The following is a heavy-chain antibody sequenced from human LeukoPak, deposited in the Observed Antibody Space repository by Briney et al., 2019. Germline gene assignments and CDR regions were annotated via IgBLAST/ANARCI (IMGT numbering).Heavy chain of an antibody. J-gene: IGHJ4*02. CDR2: ISGDGGST. CDR3: AKADYGDYFDY. Sequence: GGSLRLSCAASGFTFNDYAMRWVRQAPGKGLEWVSLISGDGGSTYYAVSVKGRFTISRDNSKNYLYLQMNSLRTEDTALYYCAKADYGDYFDYWGQGTLVTVSS. D-gene: IGHD4-17*01. CDR1: GFTFNDYA. V-gene: IGHV3-43*02.